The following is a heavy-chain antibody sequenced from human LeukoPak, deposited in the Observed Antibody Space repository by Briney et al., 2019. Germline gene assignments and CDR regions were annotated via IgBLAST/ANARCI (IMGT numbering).Heavy chain of an antibody. CDR1: GGSISSYY. CDR2: IYYSGTT. CDR3: AREKYQGIYYYYGMDV. J-gene: IGHJ6*02. V-gene: IGHV4-59*12. Sequence: SETLSLTCTVSGGSISSYYWSWIRQPPGKGLEWIGYIYYSGTTNYNPSLKSRVTISVDTSKNQFSLKLSSVTAADTAVYYCAREKYQGIYYYYGMDVWGQGTAVTVSS.